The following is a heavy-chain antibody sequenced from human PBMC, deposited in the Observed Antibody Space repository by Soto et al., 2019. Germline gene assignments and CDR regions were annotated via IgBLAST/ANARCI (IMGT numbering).Heavy chain of an antibody. J-gene: IGHJ6*02. Sequence: QVTLKESGPVLVKPTETLTLTCTVSGFSLSNTRLGVSWIRQPTGKALEWLAHIFSNTEKSFNTSLKNRLTISQDTSKSQVVLTMTNMDPVDTATYYCARNFAGHYAMDVWGQGTTVTVSS. CDR3: ARNFAGHYAMDV. V-gene: IGHV2-26*01. CDR2: IFSNTEK. CDR1: GFSLSNTRLG.